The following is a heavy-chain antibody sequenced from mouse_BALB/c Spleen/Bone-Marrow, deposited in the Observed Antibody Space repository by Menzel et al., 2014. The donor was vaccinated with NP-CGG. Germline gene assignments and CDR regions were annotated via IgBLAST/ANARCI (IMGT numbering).Heavy chain of an antibody. D-gene: IGHD2-4*01. CDR3: ARGGGYDYGSWFAY. V-gene: IGHV5-6-5*01. CDR1: GFTFXSYA. J-gene: IGHJ3*01. CDR2: ISSGGST. Sequence: EVHLVESGGGLVKPGGSLKLSCAASGFTFXSYAMSWVRQTPEKRLEWVASISSGGSTYYPDSVKGRFTISRDNARNILYLQMSSLRSEDTAMYYCARGGGYDYGSWFAYWGQGTLVTVSA.